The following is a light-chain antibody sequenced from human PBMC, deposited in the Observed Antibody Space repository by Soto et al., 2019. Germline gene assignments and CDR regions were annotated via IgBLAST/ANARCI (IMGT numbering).Light chain of an antibody. Sequence: EIVMTQSPATLSVSPGERATLSCRASQSVRSNLAWYQQKPGQAPRLLIYGASTRATGIPARFSGSGSGTDFTLTISRLEPEDFAVYYCQQYGSSPRALYTFGQGTKLEIK. CDR1: QSVRSN. CDR3: QQYGSSPRALYT. CDR2: GAS. V-gene: IGKV3-15*01. J-gene: IGKJ2*01.